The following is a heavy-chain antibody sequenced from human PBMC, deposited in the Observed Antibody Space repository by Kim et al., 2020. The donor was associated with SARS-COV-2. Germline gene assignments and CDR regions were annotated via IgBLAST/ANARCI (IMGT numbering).Heavy chain of an antibody. D-gene: IGHD2-15*01. Sequence: GGSLRLSCAASGFGFEHFAMHWVRQAPGKCLEWVAGHSWNSGNIGYAVSVKGRFTISRDNADSSLYLQMNSLRPDDTALYYYAKDFREGCSGVNCYSYYYYFYALDVWGQGTTVTVSS. V-gene: IGHV3-9*01. CDR1: GFGFEHFA. CDR2: HSWNSGNI. CDR3: AKDFREGCSGVNCYSYYYYFYALDV. J-gene: IGHJ6*02.